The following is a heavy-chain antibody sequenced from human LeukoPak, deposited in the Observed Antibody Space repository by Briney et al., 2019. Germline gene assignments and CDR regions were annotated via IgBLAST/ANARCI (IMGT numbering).Heavy chain of an antibody. J-gene: IGHJ4*02. CDR1: GFALRSCA. CDR2: IKNDGAVK. Sequence: GGSLRLSCAVSGFALRSCAMSWVRQAPGKGLEWVANIKNDGAVKNYVDSVKGRFTISRDNAKNSLYLQMNSLRAEDTAVYYCAKVSYSKGDFWGQGVLVTVSS. CDR3: AKVSYSKGDF. V-gene: IGHV3-7*01. D-gene: IGHD6-13*01.